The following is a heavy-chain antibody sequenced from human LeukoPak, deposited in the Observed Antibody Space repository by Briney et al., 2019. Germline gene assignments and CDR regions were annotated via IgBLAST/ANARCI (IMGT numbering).Heavy chain of an antibody. CDR1: GFTFSSYA. D-gene: IGHD3-3*01. Sequence: GGSLRLSCAASGFTFSSYAMSWVRQAPGKGLEWVSAISGSGGSTYYADSVKGRFTISRDNSKNTLYLQMYSLRAEDTAVYYCAKDLFAITIALNWFDPWGQGTLVTVSS. CDR3: AKDLFAITIALNWFDP. J-gene: IGHJ5*02. CDR2: ISGSGGST. V-gene: IGHV3-23*01.